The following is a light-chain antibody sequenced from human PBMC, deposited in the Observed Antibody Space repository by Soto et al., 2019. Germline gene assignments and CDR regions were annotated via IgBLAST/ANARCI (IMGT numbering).Light chain of an antibody. J-gene: IGKJ1*01. Sequence: DIQMTQSPSTLSASVGDSFTIXXRASQNIRILLAWYQQKPGKAPNXMIYDASSLKSGVPARFSGSGSGTEFTLTISRLEPEDFAVYYCQQYGSSPWMFGQGTKVDIK. CDR3: QQYGSSPWM. CDR2: DAS. CDR1: QNIRIL. V-gene: IGKV1-5*01.